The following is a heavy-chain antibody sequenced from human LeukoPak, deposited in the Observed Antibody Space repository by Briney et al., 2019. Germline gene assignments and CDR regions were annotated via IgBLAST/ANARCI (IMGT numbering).Heavy chain of an antibody. CDR1: GGSISSYY. CDR2: INHSGST. V-gene: IGHV4-34*01. Sequence: SETLSLTCTVSGGSISSYYWSWIRQPPGKGLEWIGEINHSGSTNYNPSLKSRVTISVDTSKNQFSLKLTSVTAADTAVYYCARQDVVESVYAFDIWGQGTMVTVSS. CDR3: ARQDVVESVYAFDI. J-gene: IGHJ3*02. D-gene: IGHD2-2*01.